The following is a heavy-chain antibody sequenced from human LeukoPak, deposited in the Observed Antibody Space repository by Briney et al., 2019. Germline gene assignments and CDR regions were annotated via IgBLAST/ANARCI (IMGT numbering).Heavy chain of an antibody. CDR1: GYTLTELS. D-gene: IGHD4-23*01. J-gene: IGHJ4*02. CDR2: FDPEDGET. CDR3: ATDYGGNFPFDY. V-gene: IGHV1-24*01. Sequence: ASVKVSCKVSGYTLTELSMHWVRQAPGKGLEWMGGFDPEDGETIYAQKFQGRVTMTEDTSTDTAYMELSSLRSEDTAVYYCATDYGGNFPFDYWGQGTLVTVSS.